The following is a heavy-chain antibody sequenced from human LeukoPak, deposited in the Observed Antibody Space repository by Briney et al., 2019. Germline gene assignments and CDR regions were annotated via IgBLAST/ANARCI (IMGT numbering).Heavy chain of an antibody. J-gene: IGHJ4*02. CDR1: GITLSNYG. CDR3: ARDSAGNDY. V-gene: IGHV3-7*01. D-gene: IGHD6-13*01. Sequence: LGGSLRLSCAVSGITLSNYGMSWVRQAPGKGLEWVANIKQDGSEKYYVGSVKGRFTISRDNAKNSLYLQMNSLRAEDTAMYYCARDSAGNDYWGRGTLVTVSS. CDR2: IKQDGSEK.